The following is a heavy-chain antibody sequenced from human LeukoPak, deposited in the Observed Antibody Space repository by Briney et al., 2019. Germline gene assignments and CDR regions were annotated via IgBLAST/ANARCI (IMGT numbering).Heavy chain of an antibody. J-gene: IGHJ4*02. D-gene: IGHD3-10*01. V-gene: IGHV1-8*03. CDR1: GYTFTSYD. Sequence: ASVKVSCKASGYTFTSYDINWVRQATGQGLEWMGWMNPNSGNTGYAQTFQGRVIITRNTSITTTYMELSSLRSEDAAVYYCARRSAYGSGSYSVDYWGQGTLVTVSS. CDR2: MNPNSGNT. CDR3: ARRSAYGSGSYSVDY.